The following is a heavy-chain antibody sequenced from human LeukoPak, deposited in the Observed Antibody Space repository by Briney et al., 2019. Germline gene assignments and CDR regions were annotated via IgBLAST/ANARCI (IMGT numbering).Heavy chain of an antibody. D-gene: IGHD3-22*01. Sequence: ASVKVSCKASEYTFTSYDINWVRQATGQGLEWMGWMNPNSGNTGYAQKFQGRVTMTRNTSISTAYMELSSLRSEDTAVYYCARTDYYDSSGYYYVGSPYWGQGTLVTVSS. CDR1: EYTFTSYD. J-gene: IGHJ4*02. CDR2: MNPNSGNT. CDR3: ARTDYYDSSGYYYVGSPY. V-gene: IGHV1-8*01.